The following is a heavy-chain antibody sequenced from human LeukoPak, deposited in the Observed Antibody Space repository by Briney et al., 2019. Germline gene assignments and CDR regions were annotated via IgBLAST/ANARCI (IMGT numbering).Heavy chain of an antibody. CDR1: GYTFTSYG. D-gene: IGHD6-13*01. Sequence: GASVKVSCKASGYTFTSYGISWVRQAPGQRLEWMGWISAYNGNTNYAQKLQGRVTMTTDTSTSTAYMELRGLRSDDTAVYYCARVAYSSSWYGPYYFDYWGQGTLVTVSS. CDR3: ARVAYSSSWYGPYYFDY. V-gene: IGHV1-18*01. CDR2: ISAYNGNT. J-gene: IGHJ4*02.